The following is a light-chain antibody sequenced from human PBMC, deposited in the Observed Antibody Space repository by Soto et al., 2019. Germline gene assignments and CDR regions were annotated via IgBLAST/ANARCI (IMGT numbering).Light chain of an antibody. CDR1: QSISSSY. J-gene: IGKJ3*01. CDR3: QQYGRSPLT. V-gene: IGKV3-20*01. Sequence: EIVLTQSPGTLSLSPGERATLSCRASQSISSSYLAWYQQKPGQAPRLLIYGASSWATGIPDRFSGSGSGRDFTRTISRLEPEDFAVYYCQQYGRSPLTFGPGTKVDIK. CDR2: GAS.